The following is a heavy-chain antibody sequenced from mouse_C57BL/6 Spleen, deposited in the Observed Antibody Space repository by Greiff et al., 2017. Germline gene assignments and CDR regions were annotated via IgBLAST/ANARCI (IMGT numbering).Heavy chain of an antibody. Sequence: QDHVKQSGAELVMPGASVKLSCKASGYTFTSYWMHWVKQRPGQGLEWIGEIDPSDSYTNYNQKFKGKSTLTVDKSSSTAYMQLSSLTSEDSAVYYCACTSSDYYGSSAMDYWGQGTSVTVSS. D-gene: IGHD1-1*01. CDR3: ACTSSDYYGSSAMDY. CDR2: IDPSDSYT. V-gene: IGHV1-69*01. J-gene: IGHJ4*01. CDR1: GYTFTSYW.